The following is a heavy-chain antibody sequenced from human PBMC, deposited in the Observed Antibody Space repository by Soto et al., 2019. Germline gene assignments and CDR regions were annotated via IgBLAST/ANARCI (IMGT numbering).Heavy chain of an antibody. CDR3: SRSPIVVVVAHDY. Sequence: GGSLRLSCAASGFTFISYSMNWVRQAPGKGLEWVSYISSSSSTIYYADSVKGRFTISRDNAKNSLYLQMNSLRAEDTAVYYCSRSPIVVVVAHDYWGQGTLVTVSA. CDR1: GFTFISYS. J-gene: IGHJ4*02. D-gene: IGHD2-15*01. V-gene: IGHV3-48*01. CDR2: ISSSSSTI.